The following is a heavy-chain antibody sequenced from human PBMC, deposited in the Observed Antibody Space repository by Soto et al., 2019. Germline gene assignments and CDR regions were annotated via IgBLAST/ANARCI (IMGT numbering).Heavy chain of an antibody. CDR1: GGSINTFY. D-gene: IGHD5-12*01. Sequence: SETLSRTCTVSGGSINTFYWSWVRQPAGKGLGWIGRIFSSGSTSFNPSLESRVAMSVDTSKNHFSLNLSSVTAADMAVYYCAREGSYSAYNFAHGIQLWSFDFWGQGALVTVSS. J-gene: IGHJ4*02. V-gene: IGHV4-4*07. CDR3: AREGSYSAYNFAHGIQLWSFDF. CDR2: IFSSGST.